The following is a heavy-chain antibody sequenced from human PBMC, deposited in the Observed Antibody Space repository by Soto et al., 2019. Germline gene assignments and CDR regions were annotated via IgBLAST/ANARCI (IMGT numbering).Heavy chain of an antibody. CDR3: ARRGDYYDILTGSHYYYYGMDV. J-gene: IGHJ6*02. V-gene: IGHV4-39*01. CDR1: GGSISSSSYY. D-gene: IGHD3-9*01. CDR2: IYYSGST. Sequence: QLQLQESGPGLVKPSETLSLTCTVSGGSISSSSYYWGWIRQPPGKGLEWIGSIYYSGSTYYNPSLKSRVTISVDTSKNQFSLKLSSVTAADTAVYYCARRGDYYDILTGSHYYYYGMDVWGQGTTVTVSS.